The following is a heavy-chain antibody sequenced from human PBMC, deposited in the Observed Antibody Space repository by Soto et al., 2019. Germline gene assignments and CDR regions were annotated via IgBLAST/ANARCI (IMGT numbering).Heavy chain of an antibody. J-gene: IGHJ6*02. CDR3: ARVGWAGTHYYYGMDV. Sequence: QVQLVESGGGVVQPWRSLRLSCAASGFTFSSYAMHWVRQAPVKGLEWVAVISYDGSNKYYADSVKGRFTISRDNSKNTLYLQMNSLRAEDTAVYYCARVGWAGTHYYYGMDVWGQGTTVTVSS. D-gene: IGHD1-1*01. CDR1: GFTFSSYA. CDR2: ISYDGSNK. V-gene: IGHV3-30-3*01.